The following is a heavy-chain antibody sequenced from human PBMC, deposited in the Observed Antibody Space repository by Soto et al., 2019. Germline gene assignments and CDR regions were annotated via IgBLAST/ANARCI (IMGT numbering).Heavy chain of an antibody. Sequence: QVQLQESGPGLVKPSETLSLTCTVSGGSISSYYWSWIRQPPGKGLEWIGYIYYSGSTNYNPSLKSRVTISVDTSKNQCSLKLSSVTAADAAVNYCARVWGGAFDIWGQGTMVTVSS. D-gene: IGHD3-10*01. CDR3: ARVWGGAFDI. CDR2: IYYSGST. J-gene: IGHJ3*02. V-gene: IGHV4-59*01. CDR1: GGSISSYY.